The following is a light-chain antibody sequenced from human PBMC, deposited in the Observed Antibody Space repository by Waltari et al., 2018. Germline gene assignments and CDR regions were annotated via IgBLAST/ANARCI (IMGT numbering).Light chain of an antibody. CDR2: EVS. V-gene: IGLV2-14*01. J-gene: IGLJ1*01. CDR3: SSYTSSSTLV. Sequence: QCALTSPASLFRSPGPSITLPSTGASSDGGVSNYVSLYQQHPGKVPKLMIYEVSNRPSGVSNRFSGSKSGNTASLTISGLQAEDEADYYCSSYTSSSTLVFGTGTKVTVL. CDR1: SSDGGVSNY.